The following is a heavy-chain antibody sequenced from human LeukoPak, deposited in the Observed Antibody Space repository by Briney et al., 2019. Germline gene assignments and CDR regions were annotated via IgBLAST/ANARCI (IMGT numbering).Heavy chain of an antibody. CDR1: GYSISSGYY. CDR2: IYHSGST. Sequence: PSETLSLTCTVSGYSISSGYYWGWIRQPPGKGLEWIGSIYHSGSTYYNPSLKSRVTISVDTSKNQFSLKLSSVTAADTAVYYCARGGYSSGWSGDEKHAFDIGGQGTMVTVSS. V-gene: IGHV4-38-2*02. D-gene: IGHD6-19*01. J-gene: IGHJ3*02. CDR3: ARGGYSSGWSGDEKHAFDI.